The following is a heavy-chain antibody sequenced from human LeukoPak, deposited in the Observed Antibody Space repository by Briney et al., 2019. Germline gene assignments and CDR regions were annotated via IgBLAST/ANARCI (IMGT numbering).Heavy chain of an antibody. J-gene: IGHJ4*02. CDR3: AKDYSSSWYFDY. V-gene: IGHV3-23*01. CDR2: ISGSGGST. Sequence: PGGSLRLSCAVSGSTFSSYAMSWVRQAPGKGLEWVSAISGSGGSTYYADSVKGRFTISRDNSKNTLYLQMNSLRAEDTAVYFCAKDYSSSWYFDYWGQGTLVTVSS. CDR1: GSTFSSYA. D-gene: IGHD6-13*01.